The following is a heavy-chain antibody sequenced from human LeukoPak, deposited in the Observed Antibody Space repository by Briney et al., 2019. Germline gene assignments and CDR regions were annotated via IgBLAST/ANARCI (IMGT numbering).Heavy chain of an antibody. CDR3: ARGEDYYDSSGLPHDAFDI. Sequence: GGSLRLSCAASGFTFSSYGMHWVRQAPGKGLEWVAVIWYDGSNKYYADSVKGRFTISRDNSKNLLYLQMNSLRAEDTALYYCARGEDYYDSSGLPHDAFDIWGQGTMVTVSS. CDR2: IWYDGSNK. J-gene: IGHJ3*02. V-gene: IGHV3-33*01. D-gene: IGHD3-22*01. CDR1: GFTFSSYG.